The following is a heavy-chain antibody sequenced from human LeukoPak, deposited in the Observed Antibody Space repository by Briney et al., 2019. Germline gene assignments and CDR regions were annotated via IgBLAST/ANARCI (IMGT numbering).Heavy chain of an antibody. V-gene: IGHV3-23*01. CDR2: ISGSGGST. CDR3: AKTPSYDILTGYCRFDY. D-gene: IGHD3-9*01. CDR1: GFTFSSYA. J-gene: IGHJ4*02. Sequence: PGGSLRLSCAASGFTFSSYAMSWVRQAPGKGLEWVSAISGSGGSTYYADSVKGRFTISRGNSKNTLYLQMNSLRAEDTAVYYCAKTPSYDILTGYCRFDYWGQGTLVTVSS.